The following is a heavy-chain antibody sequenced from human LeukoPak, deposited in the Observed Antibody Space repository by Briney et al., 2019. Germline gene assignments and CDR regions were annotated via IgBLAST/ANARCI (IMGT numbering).Heavy chain of an antibody. J-gene: IGHJ4*02. D-gene: IGHD6-19*01. CDR1: GYSFTSYW. V-gene: IGHV5-51*01. Sequence: GESLKISCKGSGYSFTSYWIGWVRQMPGKGLEWMGIIYPGDSDTRYSPSFQGQVTISADKSISTAYLQWSSLKASDTAMYYCARQIYSSGWYSPFDYWGQGTLVTVSS. CDR2: IYPGDSDT. CDR3: ARQIYSSGWYSPFDY.